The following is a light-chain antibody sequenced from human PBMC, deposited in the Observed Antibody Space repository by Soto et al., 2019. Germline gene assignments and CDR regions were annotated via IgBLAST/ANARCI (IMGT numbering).Light chain of an antibody. V-gene: IGKV3-11*01. CDR3: QQRSNRLT. Sequence: EIVLTQSPATLSLSPGERATLSCRASQSVSSYLAWYQQKPGQAPRLLIYDASNRATGIPARFSGSGSGTVFTLTSSSLEPEDLAVYYCQQRSNRLTFGGGTKVEIK. CDR2: DAS. J-gene: IGKJ4*01. CDR1: QSVSSY.